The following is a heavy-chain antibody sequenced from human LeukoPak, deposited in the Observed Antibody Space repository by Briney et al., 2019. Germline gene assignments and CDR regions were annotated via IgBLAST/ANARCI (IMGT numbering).Heavy chain of an antibody. Sequence: ASVKVSCKVSGYTLTELSMHWVRQAPGKGLEWMGGFDPEDGETIYAQKFQGRVTMTEDTSTETAYMELSSLRSEDTAVYYCATPAPYYYGSGSYYEFDYWGQGTLVTVSS. CDR2: FDPEDGET. CDR1: GYTLTELS. J-gene: IGHJ4*02. CDR3: ATPAPYYYGSGSYYEFDY. V-gene: IGHV1-24*01. D-gene: IGHD3-10*01.